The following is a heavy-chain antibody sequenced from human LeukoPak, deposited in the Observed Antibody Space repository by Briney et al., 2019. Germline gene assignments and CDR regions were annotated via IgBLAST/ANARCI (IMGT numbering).Heavy chain of an antibody. CDR3: ASPPVPQAAAITPGYFYYYMDV. CDR2: IIPIFGTA. J-gene: IGHJ6*03. V-gene: IGHV1-69*06. D-gene: IGHD6-13*01. CDR1: GYTFTSYG. Sequence: SVKVSCKASGYTFTSYGISWVRQAPGQGLEWMGGIIPIFGTANYAQKFQSRVTITADKSSTTVYMELSSLRSEDTAVYYCASPPVPQAAAITPGYFYYYMDVWGKGTTVTVSS.